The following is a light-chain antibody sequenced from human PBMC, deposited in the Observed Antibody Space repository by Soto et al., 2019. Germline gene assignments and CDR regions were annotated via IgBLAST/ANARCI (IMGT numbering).Light chain of an antibody. CDR1: QSLLHSNGYNY. J-gene: IGKJ1*01. CDR3: MQTLQTPA. Sequence: IVMTQSPLSLPVTPGEPASISCRSSQSLLHSNGYNYLDWYLQKPGQSPQLLIYLGSNRASGVPDRFSGSGSGTDYTLKISRVEAEDVGVYYCMQTLQTPAFGQGTKVEI. CDR2: LGS. V-gene: IGKV2-28*01.